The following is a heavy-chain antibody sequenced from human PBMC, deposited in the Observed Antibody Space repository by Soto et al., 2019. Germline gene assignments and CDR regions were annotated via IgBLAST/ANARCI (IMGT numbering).Heavy chain of an antibody. V-gene: IGHV4-38-2*01. J-gene: IGHJ4*02. CDR2: IYRSGTT. Sequence: SETLSLTCVVSNFSISSGYYWGWIRQSPGKGLEWIASIYRSGTTSYNPSLKSRVTISVDPSKNQFSLMLTAVTAADTAVYYCTRTHSGSYYSVFNYWGRGSLVTVSS. CDR1: NFSISSGYY. D-gene: IGHD1-26*01. CDR3: TRTHSGSYYSVFNY.